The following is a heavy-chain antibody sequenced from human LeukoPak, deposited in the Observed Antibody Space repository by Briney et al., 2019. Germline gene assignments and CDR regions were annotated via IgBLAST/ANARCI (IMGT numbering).Heavy chain of an antibody. D-gene: IGHD2-2*01. CDR1: GGTFSSYA. Sequence: SVQDSCKASGGTFSSYANSWVRQAAGQGLEWMGGIIPIFGTANYAQKFQGRVTITTDESTSTAYMELSSLRSEDTAVYYCARGWGVPAGFDYWGQGTLVTVSS. V-gene: IGHV1-69*05. CDR2: IIPIFGTA. CDR3: ARGWGVPAGFDY. J-gene: IGHJ4*02.